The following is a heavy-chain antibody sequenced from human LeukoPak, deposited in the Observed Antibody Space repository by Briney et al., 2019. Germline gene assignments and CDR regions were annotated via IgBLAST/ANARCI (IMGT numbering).Heavy chain of an antibody. CDR3: ARVVVPAAIDFDY. Sequence: ASVTVSFTSSGYTFTVYYMHWVRQAPGQGLEWMGWINPNSGGTNYAQKFQGRVTMTRDTSISTAYMELSRLRSDDTAVYYCARVVVPAAIDFDYWGQGTLVTVSS. V-gene: IGHV1-2*02. CDR2: INPNSGGT. CDR1: GYTFTVYY. J-gene: IGHJ4*02. D-gene: IGHD2-2*01.